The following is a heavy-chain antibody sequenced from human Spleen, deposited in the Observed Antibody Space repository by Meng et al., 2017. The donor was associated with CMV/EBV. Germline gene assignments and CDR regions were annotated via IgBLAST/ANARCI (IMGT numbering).Heavy chain of an antibody. D-gene: IGHD3-3*01. CDR3: ARGRFLEWYDP. J-gene: IGHJ5*02. V-gene: IGHV3-48*04. Sequence: GESLKISCAASGFTFSNYSMNWVRQAPGKGLEWVSYISTSSSTIYYADSVKGRFTISRDNAKNSLYLQMNSLRAEDTAVYYCARGRFLEWYDPWGQGTLVTVSS. CDR2: ISTSSSTI. CDR1: GFTFSNYS.